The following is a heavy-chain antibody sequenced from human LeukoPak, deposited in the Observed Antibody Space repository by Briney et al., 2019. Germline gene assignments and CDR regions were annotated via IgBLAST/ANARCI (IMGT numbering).Heavy chain of an antibody. Sequence: ASVKVSCKASGYTFTSYGISWVRQAPGQGLEWMGWISAYNGNTNYAQKLQGRVTMTTDTSTSKAYMELRSLRSDDTAVYYCARGYCSSTSCYAADYWGQGTLVTVSS. CDR2: ISAYNGNT. CDR3: ARGYCSSTSCYAADY. V-gene: IGHV1-18*01. D-gene: IGHD2-2*01. J-gene: IGHJ4*02. CDR1: GYTFTSYG.